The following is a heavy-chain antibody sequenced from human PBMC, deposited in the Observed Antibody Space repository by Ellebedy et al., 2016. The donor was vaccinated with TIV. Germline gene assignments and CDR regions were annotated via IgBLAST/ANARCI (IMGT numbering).Heavy chain of an antibody. Sequence: MPSETLSLTCTVSGGSISGSSFYWGWVRQPPGKGLDRIGSIYYSGSTYYNPSLKSRATISVDTSKNQFSLRLNSMTAADTAVYYCARDEVNQPFHYWGQGTLVTVSS. CDR3: ARDEVNQPFHY. V-gene: IGHV4-39*01. CDR2: IYYSGST. CDR1: GGSISGSSFY. D-gene: IGHD1-14*01. J-gene: IGHJ4*02.